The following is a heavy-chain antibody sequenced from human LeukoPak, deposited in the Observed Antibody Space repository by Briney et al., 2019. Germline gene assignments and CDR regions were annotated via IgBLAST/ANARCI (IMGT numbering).Heavy chain of an antibody. CDR3: ARDSGWFGSGAFDI. Sequence: SETLSLTCTVSGGSISSYYWSWIRQPPGKGLEWIGYIYYSGSTNYNPSLKSRVTISVDTSKNQFSLKLSSVTAADTAVYYCARDSGWFGSGAFDIWGQGTMVTVSS. CDR1: GGSISSYY. CDR2: IYYSGST. J-gene: IGHJ3*02. V-gene: IGHV4-59*12. D-gene: IGHD3-10*01.